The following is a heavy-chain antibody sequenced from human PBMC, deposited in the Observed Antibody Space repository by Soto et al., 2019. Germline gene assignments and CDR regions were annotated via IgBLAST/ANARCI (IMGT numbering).Heavy chain of an antibody. V-gene: IGHV4-59*01. CDR1: GGSISSYY. CDR3: ARGYDFWSGYYYYYYMDV. J-gene: IGHJ6*03. CDR2: IYYSGST. Sequence: SETLSLTCTVSGGSISSYYWSWIRQPPGKGLEWIGYIYYSGSTNYNPSLKSRVTISVDTSKNQFSLKLSSVTAADTAVYYCARGYDFWSGYYYYYYMDVWGKGTTVTVSS. D-gene: IGHD3-3*01.